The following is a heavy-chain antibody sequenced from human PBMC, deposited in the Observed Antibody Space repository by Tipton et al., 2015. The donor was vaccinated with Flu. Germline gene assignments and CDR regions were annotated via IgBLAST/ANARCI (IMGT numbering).Heavy chain of an antibody. D-gene: IGHD2/OR15-2a*01. CDR3: AVVSPYGH. CDR1: GYTFSSFY. J-gene: IGHJ4*02. Sequence: QLVQSGGELRKPGASVTVSCKASGYTFSSFYINWVRQAPGQGLEWLGWINPNKGEAGFAQRFQGRVSMTTDTSTTTVYMELRSLRSDDTAMYFCAVVSPYGHWGQGTLVTVSS. CDR2: INPNKGEA. V-gene: IGHV1-8*01.